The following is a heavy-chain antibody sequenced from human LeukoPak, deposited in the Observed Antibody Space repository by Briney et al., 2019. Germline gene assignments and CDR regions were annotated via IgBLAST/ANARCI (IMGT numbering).Heavy chain of an antibody. J-gene: IGHJ5*02. V-gene: IGHV1-69*05. Sequence: GASVKVSCKASGGTFTSYAISWVRQAPGQGLEWMGRIIPIFSTANYAQKFQGRVTITTDESTSKAYMELSSLRSEDTGVYYCARDRYYDKTLPYLSNWFDPWGQGTLVTVSS. CDR2: IIPIFSTA. CDR1: GGTFTSYA. D-gene: IGHD3-22*01. CDR3: ARDRYYDKTLPYLSNWFDP.